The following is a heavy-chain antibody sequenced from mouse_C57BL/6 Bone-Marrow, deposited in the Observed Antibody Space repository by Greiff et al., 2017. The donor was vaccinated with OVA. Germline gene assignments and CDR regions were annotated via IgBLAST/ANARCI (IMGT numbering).Heavy chain of an antibody. D-gene: IGHD1-1*01. V-gene: IGHV5-4*01. CDR3: ARDPITTVVATDYFDY. Sequence: VQVVESGGGLVKPGGSLKLSCAASGFTFSSYAMSWVRQTPEKRLEWVATISDGGSYTYYPDNVKGRFTISRDNAKNNLYLQMSHLKSEDTAMYYCARDPITTVVATDYFDYWGQGTTLTVSS. J-gene: IGHJ2*01. CDR2: ISDGGSYT. CDR1: GFTFSSYA.